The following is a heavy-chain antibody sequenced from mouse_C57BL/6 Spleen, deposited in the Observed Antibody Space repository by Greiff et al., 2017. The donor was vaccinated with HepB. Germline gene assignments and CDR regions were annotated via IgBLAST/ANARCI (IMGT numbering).Heavy chain of an antibody. CDR3: AKPYGNYVGYAMDY. CDR2: IDPSDSYT. Sequence: QVQLQQPGAELVRPGTSVKLSCKASGYTFTSYWMHWVKQRPGQGLEWIGVIDPSDSYTNYNQKFKGKATLTVDTSSSTAYMQLSSLTSEDSAVYYCAKPYGNYVGYAMDYWGQGTTVTVSS. CDR1: GYTFTSYW. D-gene: IGHD2-1*01. J-gene: IGHJ4*01. V-gene: IGHV1-59*01.